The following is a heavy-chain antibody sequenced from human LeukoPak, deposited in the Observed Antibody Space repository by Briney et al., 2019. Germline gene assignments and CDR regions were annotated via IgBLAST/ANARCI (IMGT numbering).Heavy chain of an antibody. CDR2: MNPNSGNT. CDR3: ARGPDIAAADIDY. Sequence: ASVKVSCKASGYTFTSYDINWVRQATGQGLEWMGWMNPNSGNTGYAQKFQGRVTMTRNTSIGTAYMELSSLRSEDTAVYYCARGPDIAAADIDYWGQGTLVTVSS. V-gene: IGHV1-8*01. CDR1: GYTFTSYD. D-gene: IGHD6-13*01. J-gene: IGHJ4*02.